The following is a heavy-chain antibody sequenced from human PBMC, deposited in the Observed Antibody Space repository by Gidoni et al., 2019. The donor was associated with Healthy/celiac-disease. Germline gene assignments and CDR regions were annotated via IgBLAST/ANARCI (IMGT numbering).Heavy chain of an antibody. V-gene: IGHV4-30-4*08. CDR2: IYYSGST. CDR3: ARGKGAVLMVYAMRGWFDP. D-gene: IGHD2-8*01. Sequence: QVQLQASGPGLVKPSQTLSLPCTVSGGSISSGDYYWSWIRQPPGKGLEWIGYIYYSGSTYYNPSLKSRVTISVDTSKNQFSRKLSSVTAADTAVYYCARGKGAVLMVYAMRGWFDPWGQGTLVTVSS. CDR1: GGSISSGDYY. J-gene: IGHJ5*02.